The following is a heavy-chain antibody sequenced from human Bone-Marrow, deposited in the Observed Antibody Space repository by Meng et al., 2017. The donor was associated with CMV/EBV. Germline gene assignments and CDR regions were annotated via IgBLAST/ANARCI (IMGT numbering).Heavy chain of an antibody. CDR1: GFTFSGYG. CDR2: ISYDGSNK. CDR3: ARARGEQQLVILDAFDI. V-gene: IGHV3-30*19. Sequence: GESLKISCVTSGFTFSGYGMHWVRQAPGKGLEWVAVISYDGSNKYYADSVKGRFTISRDNSKNTLYLQMNSLRAEDTAVYYCARARGEQQLVILDAFDIWGQGTMVTVSS. D-gene: IGHD6-13*01. J-gene: IGHJ3*02.